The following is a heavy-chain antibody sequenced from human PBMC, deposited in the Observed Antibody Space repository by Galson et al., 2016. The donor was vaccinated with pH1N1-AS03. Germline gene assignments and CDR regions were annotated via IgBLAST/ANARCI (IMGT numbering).Heavy chain of an antibody. V-gene: IGHV1-18*01. CDR1: DYTFG. CDR3: ARDGGYSNSSPMGYFDY. CDR2: ISTYNGNT. J-gene: IGHJ4*02. Sequence: SVKVSCKASDYTFGIGWVRQAPGQGLEWMGWISTYNGNTKYAQKFQGRVTISADESTRIAYMELSSLRSEDTAVYYCARDGGYSNSSPMGYFDYWGQGTLVTVSS. D-gene: IGHD4-11*01.